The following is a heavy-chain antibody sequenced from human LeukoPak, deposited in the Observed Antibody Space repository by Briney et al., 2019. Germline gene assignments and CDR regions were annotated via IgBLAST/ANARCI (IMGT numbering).Heavy chain of an antibody. CDR3: AKRSGAAKYYFDY. Sequence: PGGSLRLSCAASGFTFSSYWMHWVRQAPGKGLVWVSRINSDGSSTSYADSVKGRFTISRDNAKNTLYLQMNSLRAEDTAVYYCAKRSGAAKYYFDYRGQGTLVTVSS. D-gene: IGHD6-25*01. CDR1: GFTFSSYW. CDR2: INSDGSST. J-gene: IGHJ4*02. V-gene: IGHV3-74*01.